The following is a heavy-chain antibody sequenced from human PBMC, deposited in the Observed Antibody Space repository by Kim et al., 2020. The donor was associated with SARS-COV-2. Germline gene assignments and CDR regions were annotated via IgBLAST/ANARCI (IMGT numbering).Heavy chain of an antibody. J-gene: IGHJ4*02. D-gene: IGHD1-26*01. CDR3: ARGVGATKY. CDR1: GFTFSSYA. V-gene: IGHV3-30*04. CDR2: ISYDGSNK. Sequence: GGSLRLSCAASGFTFSSYAMHWVRQAPGKGLEWVAVISYDGSNKYYADSVKGRFTISRDNSKNTLYLQMNSLRAEDTAVYYCARGVGATKYWGQGTLVTV.